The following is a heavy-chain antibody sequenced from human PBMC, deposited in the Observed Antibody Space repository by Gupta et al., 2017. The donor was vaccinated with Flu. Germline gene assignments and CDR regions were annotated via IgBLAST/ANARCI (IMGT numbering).Heavy chain of an antibody. CDR2: VDFGGST. Sequence: SFFWDWIRKAPGKGLEWVGRVDFGGSTHYNPSLESRISMSIDTARSRFSLSRGAVTAEXTXVYYCAXRRNVVIPAQFDYWGQGSRVTGSS. V-gene: IGHV4-39*01. J-gene: IGHJ4*02. CDR1: SFF. CDR3: AXRRNVVIPAQFDY. D-gene: IGHD2-2*01.